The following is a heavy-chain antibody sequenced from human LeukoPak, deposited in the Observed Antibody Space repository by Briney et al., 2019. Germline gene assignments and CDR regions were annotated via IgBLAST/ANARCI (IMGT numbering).Heavy chain of an antibody. V-gene: IGHV3-23*01. CDR1: GFTFSSYA. CDR3: ARGTGRDGYNFGY. J-gene: IGHJ4*02. Sequence: GGSLRLSCAASGFTFSSYAMSWVRQAPGKGLEWVSAISGSGGSTYYADSVKGRFTISRDNSKNTLYLQMNSLRAEDTAVYYCARGTGRDGYNFGYWGQGTLVTVSS. CDR2: ISGSGGST. D-gene: IGHD5-24*01.